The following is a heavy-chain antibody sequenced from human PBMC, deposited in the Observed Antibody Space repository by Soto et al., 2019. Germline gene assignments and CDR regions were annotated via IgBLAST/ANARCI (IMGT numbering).Heavy chain of an antibody. CDR3: ARDGLRFNGMDV. CDR1: GFTFSSYA. D-gene: IGHD5-12*01. V-gene: IGHV3-30-3*01. J-gene: IGHJ6*02. CDR2: ISYDGSNK. Sequence: ESGGGVVPPGRSLRLSCAASGFTFSSYAMHWVRQAPGKGLEWVAVISYDGSNKYYADSVKGRFTISRDNSKNTLYLQMNSLRAEDTAVYYCARDGLRFNGMDVWGQGTTVTVSS.